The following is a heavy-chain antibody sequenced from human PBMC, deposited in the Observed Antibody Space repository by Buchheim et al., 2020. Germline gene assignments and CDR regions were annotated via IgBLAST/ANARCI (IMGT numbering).Heavy chain of an antibody. CDR3: VRDYNPEDFDY. V-gene: IGHV3-74*03. Sequence: EVQLVESGGGLVQPGGSLRLSCAASGFTFSTFWMHWIRQAPGKGLVWVSQINSDGSIITYADSVKGRFTISRDNAKNTLYLQMNSLRVEDTALYYCVRDYNPEDFDYWGQGTL. CDR2: INSDGSII. J-gene: IGHJ4*02. CDR1: GFTFSTFW. D-gene: IGHD5-24*01.